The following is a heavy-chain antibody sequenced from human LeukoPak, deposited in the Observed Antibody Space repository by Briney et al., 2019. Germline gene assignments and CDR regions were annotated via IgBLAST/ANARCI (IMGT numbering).Heavy chain of an antibody. V-gene: IGHV4-4*08. J-gene: IGHJ2*01. Sequence: SETPSLTCTVSGGSIFSYYWNWIRQPPGKGLEWIGCIYSNGITNYSPSLRSRGSISIATSKNQFSLRLTSVTAADTAIYYCARRAYYDSSGYSPTSGYFDLWGRGTLVTVSS. CDR3: ARRAYYDSSGYSPTSGYFDL. D-gene: IGHD3-22*01. CDR1: GGSIFSYY. CDR2: IYSNGIT.